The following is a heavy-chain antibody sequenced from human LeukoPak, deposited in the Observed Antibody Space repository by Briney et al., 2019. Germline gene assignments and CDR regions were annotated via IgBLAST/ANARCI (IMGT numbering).Heavy chain of an antibody. V-gene: IGHV3-23*01. CDR1: GFTFSSYA. Sequence: GGSLRLSCAASGFTFSSYAMTWVRQAPGKGLEWVSTISGSGGSTHYADSVKGRFTTSRDNCKNTLYLQMNSLRAEDTAVYYCAKEVVGATTDYWGQGTLVTVSS. J-gene: IGHJ4*02. D-gene: IGHD1-26*01. CDR3: AKEVVGATTDY. CDR2: ISGSGGST.